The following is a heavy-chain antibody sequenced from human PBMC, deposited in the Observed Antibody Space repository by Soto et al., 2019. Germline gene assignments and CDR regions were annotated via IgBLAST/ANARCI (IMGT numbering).Heavy chain of an antibody. CDR2: IYYSGST. CDR1: GGSVSSGSYY. CDR3: TTPLPLITGTPR. Sequence: SETLSLTCTVSGGSVSSGSYYWSWIRQPPGKGLEWIGYIYYSGSTNYNPSLKSRVTISVDTSKNQFSLKLSSVTAADTAVYYCTTPLPLITGTPRWGQGTLVTVSS. J-gene: IGHJ4*02. V-gene: IGHV4-61*01. D-gene: IGHD1-20*01.